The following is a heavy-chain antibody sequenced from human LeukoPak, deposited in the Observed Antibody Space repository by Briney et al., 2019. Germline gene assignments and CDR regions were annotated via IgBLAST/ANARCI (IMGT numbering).Heavy chain of an antibody. J-gene: IGHJ6*02. CDR1: GFTFSSYS. Sequence: GGSLRLSCAASGFTFSSYSMNWVRQAPGKGLEWVSSISSSSSYIYYADSVKGRFTISRDNAKNSLYLQMNSLRAEDTAVYYCARDEKLLPGGTYYGMDVWGQGTTVTVSS. D-gene: IGHD7-27*01. V-gene: IGHV3-21*01. CDR2: ISSSSSYI. CDR3: ARDEKLLPGGTYYGMDV.